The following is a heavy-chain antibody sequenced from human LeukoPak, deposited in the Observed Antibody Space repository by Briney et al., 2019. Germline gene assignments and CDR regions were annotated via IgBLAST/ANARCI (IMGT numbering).Heavy chain of an antibody. Sequence: GGSLRLSCAASGFTFSSYWMTWVRQAPAKGLEWVGNIKNDGSDKFYVDSVKGRFTISRDNAKDSLYLEMNSLRAEDTAVYYCARSITAAYLDYWGQGTLVTVSS. V-gene: IGHV3-7*02. D-gene: IGHD6-13*01. CDR3: ARSITAAYLDY. CDR2: IKNDGSDK. CDR1: GFTFSSYW. J-gene: IGHJ4*02.